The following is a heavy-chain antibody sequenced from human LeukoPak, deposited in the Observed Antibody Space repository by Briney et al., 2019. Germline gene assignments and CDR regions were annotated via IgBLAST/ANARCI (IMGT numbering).Heavy chain of an antibody. V-gene: IGHV4-61*01. Sequence: PAETLSLTCTVSGGSVSSGSYYWSWIRQPPGKGLEWIGYIYYSGTSKYKASLTSRVTISVDTSKNQFSLKLNSVTAADTAVYYCARINSTHDAFDIWGQGTMVTVSS. D-gene: IGHD2/OR15-2a*01. CDR2: IYYSGTS. J-gene: IGHJ3*02. CDR3: ARINSTHDAFDI. CDR1: GGSVSSGSYY.